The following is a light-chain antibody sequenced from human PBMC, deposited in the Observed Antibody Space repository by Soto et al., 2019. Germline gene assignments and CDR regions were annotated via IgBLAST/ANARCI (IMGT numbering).Light chain of an antibody. CDR3: LLYYAGAWV. Sequence: QAVVTQEPSLTVSPGGTVTLTCASSSGAVTSGHYASWFQQKPGHAPGSLIDNTSNRHSWTPARFSGSLLGGKAALTLSGVQPEDEADYYCLLYYAGAWVFGGGTKLTVL. CDR1: SGAVTSGHY. V-gene: IGLV7-43*01. J-gene: IGLJ3*02. CDR2: NTS.